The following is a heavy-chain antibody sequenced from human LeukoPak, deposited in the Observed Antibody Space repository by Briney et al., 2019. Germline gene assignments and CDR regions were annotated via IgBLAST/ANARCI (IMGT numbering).Heavy chain of an antibody. CDR1: GFTFSTYN. CDR2: INTDGSST. J-gene: IGHJ4*02. CDR3: ARENYDSTFDY. D-gene: IGHD3-22*01. Sequence: GGSLRLSCAASGFTFSTYNMNWVRQAPGKGLVWVSRINTDGSSTSYADSVKGRFTISRDNAKNTLYLQMNSLRAEDTAVYYCARENYDSTFDYWGQGTLVTVSS. V-gene: IGHV3-74*01.